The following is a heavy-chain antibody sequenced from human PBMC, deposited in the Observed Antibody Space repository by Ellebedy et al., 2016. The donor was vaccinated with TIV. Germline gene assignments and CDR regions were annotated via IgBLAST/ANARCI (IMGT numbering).Heavy chain of an antibody. D-gene: IGHD7-27*01. Sequence: GESLKISXKGSGYTFTSYWIGWVRQMPGKGLEWMGIIYPGDSDTRYSPSFQGQVTISADKSISTAYLQWSSLKASDTAMYYCARCRANWGSFDAFDIWGQGTMVTVSS. CDR3: ARCRANWGSFDAFDI. V-gene: IGHV5-51*01. CDR1: GYTFTSYW. J-gene: IGHJ3*02. CDR2: IYPGDSDT.